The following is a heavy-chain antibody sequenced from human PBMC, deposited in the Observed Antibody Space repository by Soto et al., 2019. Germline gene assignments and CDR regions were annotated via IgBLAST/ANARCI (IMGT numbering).Heavy chain of an antibody. D-gene: IGHD1-1*01. V-gene: IGHV1-18*01. CDR3: ARKGTGHPFDY. CDR1: GFTFTSYG. Sequence: ASVKVSCKASGFTFTSYGFSWVRQAPGQGLEWMGWISASNDDTHYAQKLQGRVTMTTDTSTSTAYMELRSLTSDDTALYYCARKGTGHPFDYWGQGTLVTVSS. CDR2: ISASNDDT. J-gene: IGHJ4*02.